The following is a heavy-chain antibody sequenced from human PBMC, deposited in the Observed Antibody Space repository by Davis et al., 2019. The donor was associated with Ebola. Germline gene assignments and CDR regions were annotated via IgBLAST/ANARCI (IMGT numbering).Heavy chain of an antibody. CDR3: ARHDFHNNGYPFDY. V-gene: IGHV4-39*01. J-gene: IGHJ4*02. Sequence: SETLSLTCTVSGGSIRSSTHYWGWIRRPPGKGLEWIGSITSGGTTYYNPSLKSRLTISVDTSKNQFSLILRSVTAPDTAVYFCARHDFHNNGYPFDYWGQGTLVTVSS. CDR1: GGSIRSSTHY. CDR2: ITSGGTT. D-gene: IGHD2/OR15-2a*01.